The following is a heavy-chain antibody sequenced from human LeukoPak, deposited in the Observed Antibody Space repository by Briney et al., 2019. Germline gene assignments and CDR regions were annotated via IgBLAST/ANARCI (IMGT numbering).Heavy chain of an antibody. Sequence: SETLSLTCTVSGASISGTAYYWGWVRQPPRTGLEWIGNIYYSGSTYYNASLQSRVTISIDTSKNQFSLRLSSVTAADTAMYYCARVSYQEGVDYWGQGTLVTVSS. CDR3: ARVSYQEGVDY. J-gene: IGHJ4*02. CDR1: GASISGTAYY. CDR2: IYYSGST. V-gene: IGHV4-39*01. D-gene: IGHD2-2*01.